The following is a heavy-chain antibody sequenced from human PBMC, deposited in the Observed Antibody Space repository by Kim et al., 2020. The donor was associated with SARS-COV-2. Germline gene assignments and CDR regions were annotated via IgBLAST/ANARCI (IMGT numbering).Heavy chain of an antibody. CDR3: ARVGGGGTHAIDY. D-gene: IGHD2-15*01. V-gene: IGHV1-46*01. J-gene: IGHJ4*02. Sequence: YAPIFQGKVPMTQDPSTSTVYMELSSLRSEDMAVYYCARVGGGGTHAIDYWGQGTLVTVSS.